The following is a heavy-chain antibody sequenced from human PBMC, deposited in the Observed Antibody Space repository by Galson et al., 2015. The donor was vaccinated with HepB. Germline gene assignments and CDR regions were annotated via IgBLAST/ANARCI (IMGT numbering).Heavy chain of an antibody. Sequence: SVKVSCKASGYTFTSYDINWVRQATGQGLEWMGWMNPNSGNTGYAQKFQGRVTMTRNTSISTAYMELSSLRSEDTAVYYCARSYDSSGYYYVGYYYGMDVWGQGTTVTVSS. J-gene: IGHJ6*02. V-gene: IGHV1-8*01. CDR3: ARSYDSSGYYYVGYYYGMDV. CDR2: MNPNSGNT. D-gene: IGHD3-22*01. CDR1: GYTFTSYD.